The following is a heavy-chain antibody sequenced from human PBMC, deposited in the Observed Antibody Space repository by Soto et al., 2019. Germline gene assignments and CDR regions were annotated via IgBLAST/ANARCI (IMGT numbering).Heavy chain of an antibody. CDR1: GGSFSGYY. D-gene: IGHD3-10*01. CDR3: AKDSHTMVRGVIMYYFDY. V-gene: IGHV4-34*01. Sequence: SETLSLTCAVYGGSFSGYYWSWIRQPPGKGLEWIGEINHSGSTNYNPSLKSRVTISVDTSKNQFSLKLSSVTAADTAVYYCAKDSHTMVRGVIMYYFDYWGQGTLVTVSS. J-gene: IGHJ4*02. CDR2: INHSGST.